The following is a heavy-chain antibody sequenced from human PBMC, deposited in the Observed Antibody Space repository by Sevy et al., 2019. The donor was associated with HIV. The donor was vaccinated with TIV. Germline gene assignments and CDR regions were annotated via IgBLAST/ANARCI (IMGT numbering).Heavy chain of an antibody. CDR3: ARDQTAVAGNPIYYYYGMDV. D-gene: IGHD6-19*01. CDR1: GFTFSSYA. J-gene: IGHJ6*02. Sequence: GGSLRLSCAASGFTFSSYAMHWVRQAPGKGLEWVAVISYDGSNKYYADSVKGRFTISRDNAKNTLYLQMNSLRAEDTAAYYCARDQTAVAGNPIYYYYGMDVWGQGTTVTVSS. CDR2: ISYDGSNK. V-gene: IGHV3-30-3*01.